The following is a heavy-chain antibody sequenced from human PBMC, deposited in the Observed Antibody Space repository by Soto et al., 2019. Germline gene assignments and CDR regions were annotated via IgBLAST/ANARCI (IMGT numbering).Heavy chain of an antibody. Sequence: EASVKVSCKASGCSLRGKYIPWGRQTPGQGREWMGWINPHSSGTVYAQKFQGRVTMTRDTSLTTVYMQLNRLTSHDSAVYYCARALIVDAHDKYPMDVLGQGTTVTVSS. D-gene: IGHD3-22*01. CDR3: ARALIVDAHDKYPMDV. CDR2: INPHSSGT. CDR1: GCSLRGKY. V-gene: IGHV1-2*02. J-gene: IGHJ6*02.